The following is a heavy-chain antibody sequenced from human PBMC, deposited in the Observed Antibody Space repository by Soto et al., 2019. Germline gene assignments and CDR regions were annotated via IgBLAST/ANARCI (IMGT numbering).Heavy chain of an antibody. J-gene: IGHJ3*02. CDR1: GGSISSGDYY. V-gene: IGHV4-30-4*01. CDR3: ARKNYYDSSGYYLRAFDI. D-gene: IGHD3-22*01. CDR2: IYYSGST. Sequence: SETLSLTCTVSGGSISSGDYYWSWIRQPPGKGLEWIGYIYYSGSTYYNPSLKSRVTISVDASKNQFSLKLSSVTAADTAVYYCARKNYYDSSGYYLRAFDIWGQGTMVTVSS.